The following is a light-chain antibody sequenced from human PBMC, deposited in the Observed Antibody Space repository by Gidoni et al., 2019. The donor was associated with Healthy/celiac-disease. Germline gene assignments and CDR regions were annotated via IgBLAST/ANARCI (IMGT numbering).Light chain of an antibody. J-gene: IGLJ1*01. V-gene: IGLV2-14*03. CDR1: SSDVGGYNY. CDR2: DVS. CDR3: SSYTSSSLYV. Sequence: QSALTQPASVSGSPGQSITISCTRTSSDVGGYNYVSWYQQHPGKAPKLMIYDVSNRPSGVSNRFSGSKSGNTASLTISGLQAEDEADYYCSSYTSSSLYVFGTGTKVTV.